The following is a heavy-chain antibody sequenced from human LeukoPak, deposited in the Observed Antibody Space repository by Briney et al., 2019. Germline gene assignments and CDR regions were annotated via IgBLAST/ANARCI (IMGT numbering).Heavy chain of an antibody. Sequence: PSETLSLTCTVSGGSISSSIYYWGWIRQPPGKGLEWIGSIYYSGSTYYNPSLKSRVTISVDTSKNQFSLKLSSVTAADTAVYYCARHYYGSGSVDHWGQGTLVTVSS. V-gene: IGHV4-39*01. CDR1: GGSISSSIYY. J-gene: IGHJ4*02. D-gene: IGHD3-10*01. CDR2: IYYSGST. CDR3: ARHYYGSGSVDH.